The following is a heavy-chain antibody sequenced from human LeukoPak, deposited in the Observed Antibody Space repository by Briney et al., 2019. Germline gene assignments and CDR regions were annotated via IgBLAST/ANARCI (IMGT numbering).Heavy chain of an antibody. Sequence: SVTLSLTCTVSGVSISSYSWTWIRQPAGKGLEWIGRIFTSGSTNYNPSLKSRVTISVDTSENQFSLKLSSVTAADTAVYYCSSSGGNSGVSFDYWGQGTMV. V-gene: IGHV4-4*07. CDR3: SSSGGNSGVSFDY. CDR2: IFTSGST. D-gene: IGHD4-23*01. J-gene: IGHJ4*02. CDR1: GVSISSYS.